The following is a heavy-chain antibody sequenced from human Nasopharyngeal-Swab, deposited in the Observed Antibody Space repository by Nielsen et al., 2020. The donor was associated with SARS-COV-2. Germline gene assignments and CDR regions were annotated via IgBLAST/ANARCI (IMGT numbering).Heavy chain of an antibody. V-gene: IGHV3-23*01. CDR3: ADPPFSEY. Sequence: GESLKISCAASGFTFSTYAMTWVRQAPGKGLEWVSTIDAGGGNTWYADSVKGRFIISRDNSKSTLYLQMNSLRADDTALYYCADPPFSEYWGQGTLVTVSS. J-gene: IGHJ4*02. CDR2: IDAGGGNT. CDR1: GFTFSTYA.